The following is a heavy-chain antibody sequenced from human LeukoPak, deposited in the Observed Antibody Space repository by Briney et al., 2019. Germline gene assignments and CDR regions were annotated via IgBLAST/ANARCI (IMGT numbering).Heavy chain of an antibody. Sequence: GGSLRLSCVVSGINFADYAMHWVREPPGKGLEWVSLISADGGSTFSADSVKGRFSISRDNSKNSLYLQMNSLRSEDTAMYYCAKESGKFDYWGQGTLVAVSS. J-gene: IGHJ4*02. CDR2: ISADGGST. V-gene: IGHV3-43*02. CDR1: GINFADYA. CDR3: AKESGKFDY.